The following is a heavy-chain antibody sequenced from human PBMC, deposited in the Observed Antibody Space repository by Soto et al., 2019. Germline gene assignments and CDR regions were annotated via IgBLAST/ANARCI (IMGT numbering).Heavy chain of an antibody. Sequence: QVQLVQSGTEVKKPGASVKVSCKTSGYTFTNHGINWVRQAPGQGLEWMGWINPYNANTNYAQKLQGRVTMTTDTPTTTDYMDLRSLTSDDTAVYYGARDRVAGIWGDAFDIWGQGTVVTVSS. V-gene: IGHV1-18*04. CDR2: INPYNANT. CDR3: ARDRVAGIWGDAFDI. J-gene: IGHJ3*02. D-gene: IGHD3-16*01. CDR1: GYTFTNHG.